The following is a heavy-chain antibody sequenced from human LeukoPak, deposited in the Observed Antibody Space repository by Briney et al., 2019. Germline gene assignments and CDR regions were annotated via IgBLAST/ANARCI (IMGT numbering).Heavy chain of an antibody. CDR2: IYSNNTT. V-gene: IGHV3-53*01. D-gene: IGHD7-27*01. CDR1: GFNLSHYY. J-gene: IGHJ4*02. CDR3: ARASWGYDFDS. Sequence: QTGGSLRLSCAVSGFNLSHYYMSWVRQAPGKGLEWVSVIYSNNTTYYADAVKGRFTISRGNSNSTLYLQMNNLRVDDTAVYYCARASWGYDFDSWGLGTLVAVSS.